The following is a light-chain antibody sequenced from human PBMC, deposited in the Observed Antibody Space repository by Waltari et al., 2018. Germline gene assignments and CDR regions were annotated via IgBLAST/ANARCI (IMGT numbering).Light chain of an antibody. J-gene: IGKJ4*01. CDR1: QSISTY. CDR2: NAS. Sequence: EIVLTQSPATLSLSPGERATRSCRASQSISTYLAWYQQKPGQAPKLLMDNASNRTTGIPARFSGSGTGTDFTLTVSSLVPGDFAVYYCQQRGSWPLTFGGGTKVEIK. V-gene: IGKV3-11*01. CDR3: QQRGSWPLT.